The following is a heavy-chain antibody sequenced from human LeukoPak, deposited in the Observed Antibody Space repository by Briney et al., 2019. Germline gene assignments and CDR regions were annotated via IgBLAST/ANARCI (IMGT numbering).Heavy chain of an antibody. CDR1: SGSISSGGYY. CDR2: IYYSGNT. CDR3: ARGEYYGSGSYYPGDY. Sequence: SETLSLTCTVSSGSISSGGYYWSWIRQHPGKGLEWIGYIYYSGNTYYSPSLKSRVTISVDTSKNQFSLKLSSVTAADTAVYYCARGEYYGSGSYYPGDYWGQGTLVTVSS. V-gene: IGHV4-31*03. J-gene: IGHJ4*02. D-gene: IGHD3-10*01.